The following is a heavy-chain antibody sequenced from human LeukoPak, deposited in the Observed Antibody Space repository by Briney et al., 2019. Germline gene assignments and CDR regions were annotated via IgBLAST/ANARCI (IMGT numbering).Heavy chain of an antibody. CDR1: GYTFRSYA. CDR2: ISAYNGHT. CDR3: ARSGAHRYNWNDVGFWFDP. D-gene: IGHD1-1*01. J-gene: IGHJ5*02. Sequence: ASVRVSCKASGYTFRSYAIIWVRQAPGQGLEWMGWISAYNGHTNYAQKFQDRVTMTTDTSTSTAFMELRSLRSDDTAVYFCARSGAHRYNWNDVGFWFDPWGQGTLVTVSS. V-gene: IGHV1-18*01.